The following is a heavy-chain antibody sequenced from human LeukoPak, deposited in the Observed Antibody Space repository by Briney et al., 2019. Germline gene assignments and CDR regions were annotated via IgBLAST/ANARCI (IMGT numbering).Heavy chain of an antibody. CDR3: ARGDYYGSGSYDY. CDR2: INHSGST. J-gene: IGHJ4*02. V-gene: IGHV4-34*01. Sequence: SETLSLTCAVYGGSFSGYYWSWIRQPPGKGLEWIGEINHSGSTNYNPSLKSRVTISVDRSKNQFFLKLSSVTAADTAVYYCARGDYYGSGSYDYWGQGTLVTVSS. CDR1: GGSFSGYY. D-gene: IGHD3-10*01.